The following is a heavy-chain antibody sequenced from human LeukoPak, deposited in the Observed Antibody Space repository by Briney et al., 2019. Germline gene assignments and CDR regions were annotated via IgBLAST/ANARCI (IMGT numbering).Heavy chain of an antibody. D-gene: IGHD6-13*01. CDR1: GFTFSSYG. V-gene: IGHV3-21*01. J-gene: IGHJ3*02. Sequence: PGGSLRLSCAASGFTFSSYGMHWVRQAPGKGLEWVSSISSSSSYIYYADSVKGRFTISRDNAKNSLYLQMNSLRAEDTAVYYCARASSSWYFIVTPAFDIWGQGTMVTVSS. CDR2: ISSSSSYI. CDR3: ARASSSWYFIVTPAFDI.